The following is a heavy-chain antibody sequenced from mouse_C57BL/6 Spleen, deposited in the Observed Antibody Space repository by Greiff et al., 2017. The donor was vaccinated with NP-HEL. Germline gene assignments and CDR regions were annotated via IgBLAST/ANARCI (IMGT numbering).Heavy chain of an antibody. J-gene: IGHJ3*01. V-gene: IGHV1-52*01. CDR2: IDPSDSET. Sequence: QVQLQQPGAELVRPGSSVKLSCKASGYTFTSYWMHWVKQRPIQGLEWIGNIDPSDSETHYNQKFKDKATLTVDKSSSTAYMQLSSLTSEDSAVYYCERDGVSTPFAYWGQGTLVTVSA. D-gene: IGHD1-1*01. CDR1: GYTFTSYW. CDR3: ERDGVSTPFAY.